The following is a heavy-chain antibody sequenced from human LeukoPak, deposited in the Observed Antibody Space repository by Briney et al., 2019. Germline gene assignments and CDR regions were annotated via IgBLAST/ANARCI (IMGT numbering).Heavy chain of an antibody. D-gene: IGHD5-12*01. CDR1: GFTDSSNY. V-gene: IGHV3-53*01. J-gene: IGHJ4*02. CDR3: ARGAKVATTVYYFDY. CDR2: IYSGGST. Sequence: GGSLRLSCAASGFTDSSNYMSWVRQAPGKGLEWVSVIYSGGSTYYADSVKGRFTISRDNSKNTLYLQMNSLRAEDTDVYYCARGAKVATTVYYFDYWGQGTLVTVSS.